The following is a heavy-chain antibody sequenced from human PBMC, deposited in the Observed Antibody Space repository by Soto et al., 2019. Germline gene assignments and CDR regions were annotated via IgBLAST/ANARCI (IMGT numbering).Heavy chain of an antibody. V-gene: IGHV4-31*03. CDR1: GGSISSGGYY. J-gene: IGHJ4*02. Sequence: QVQLQESGPGLVKPSQTLSLTCTVSGGSISSGGYYWSWIRQHPGKGLEWIGYIYYSGSTYYNPSHKSRVTLSVDTYKNQISVKVSSVTAADLGVYYCEGGGYRYGDVDYWGQGTLVTVSS. CDR2: IYYSGST. D-gene: IGHD5-18*01. CDR3: EGGGYRYGDVDY.